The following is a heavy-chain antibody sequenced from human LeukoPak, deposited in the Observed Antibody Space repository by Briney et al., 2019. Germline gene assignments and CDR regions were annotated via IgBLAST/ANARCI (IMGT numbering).Heavy chain of an antibody. CDR2: INHSGST. V-gene: IGHV4-34*01. Sequence: SETLSLTCAVYGGSFSGYYWTWIRQPPGKGLEWIGEINHSGSTNYNPSLKSRVTISVDTSKNQFSLKLSSVTAADTAVYYCARARLPPGIAAAGDLENLDFDYWGQGTLVTVSS. D-gene: IGHD6-13*01. CDR3: ARARLPPGIAAAGDLENLDFDY. J-gene: IGHJ4*02. CDR1: GGSFSGYY.